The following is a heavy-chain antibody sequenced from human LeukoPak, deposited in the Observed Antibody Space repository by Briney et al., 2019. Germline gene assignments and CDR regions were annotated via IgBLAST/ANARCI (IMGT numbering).Heavy chain of an antibody. CDR2: MNPNSGNT. J-gene: IGHJ4*02. CDR3: ARVSRPMYYYDSSGYEFDY. V-gene: IGHV1-8*02. D-gene: IGHD3-22*01. CDR1: GGTFSSYA. Sequence: GASVKVSCKASGGTFSSYAISWVRQATGQGLEWMGWMNPNSGNTGYAQKFQGRVTMTRNTSISTAYMELSSLRSEDTAVYYCARVSRPMYYYDSSGYEFDYWGQGTLVTVSS.